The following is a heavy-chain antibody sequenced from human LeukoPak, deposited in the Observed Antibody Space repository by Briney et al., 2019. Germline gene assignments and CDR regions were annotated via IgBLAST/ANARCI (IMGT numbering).Heavy chain of an antibody. J-gene: IGHJ5*02. D-gene: IGHD3-10*01. CDR1: GFTFSSYS. CDR2: ISSSSSYI. Sequence: GGSLRLSCAASGFTFSSYSMNWVRQAPGKGLEWVSSISSSSSYIYYADSLKGRFTISRDNAKNSLYLQMNSLRAEDTAVYYCARGGQAGTGDLWGQGTLVTVSS. V-gene: IGHV3-21*06. CDR3: ARGGQAGTGDL.